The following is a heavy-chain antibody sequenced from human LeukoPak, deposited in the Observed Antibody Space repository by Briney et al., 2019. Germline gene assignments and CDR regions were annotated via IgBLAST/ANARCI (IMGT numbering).Heavy chain of an antibody. Sequence: GGSLRLSCDASGFTFSTYTRSWVRQAPGKGLEWVSSISSSGYYIYYADSVKGRFTISRDNAKNSLYLQMNSLRAEDTAVYYCARDIAPSGHLAIAYWSQGILVTVSS. V-gene: IGHV3-21*01. CDR1: GFTFSTYT. D-gene: IGHD3-9*01. CDR2: ISSSGYYI. J-gene: IGHJ4*02. CDR3: ARDIAPSGHLAIAY.